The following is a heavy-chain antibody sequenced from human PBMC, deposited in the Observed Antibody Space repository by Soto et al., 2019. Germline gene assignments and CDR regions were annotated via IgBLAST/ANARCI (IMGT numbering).Heavy chain of an antibody. Sequence: EVQLLESGGGLVQPGGSLRLSCAASGFTFSSYAMSWVRQAPGKGLGWVSAISGSGGSTYYADSVKGRFTISRDNSKYTLYLQMNSLRAEDTAVYYYAKDQRYDDSWSGYFHWFDPWGQGTLVTVSS. D-gene: IGHD3-3*01. V-gene: IGHV3-23*01. J-gene: IGHJ5*02. CDR1: GFTFSSYA. CDR3: AKDQRYDDSWSGYFHWFDP. CDR2: ISGSGGST.